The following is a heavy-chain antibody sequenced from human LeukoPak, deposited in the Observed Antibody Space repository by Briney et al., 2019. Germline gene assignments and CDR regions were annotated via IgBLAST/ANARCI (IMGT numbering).Heavy chain of an antibody. CDR2: VSGSGYST. CDR3: ARDRYYDILTGYRDAFDI. CDR1: GLTFMSFG. D-gene: IGHD3-9*01. V-gene: IGHV3-23*01. J-gene: IGHJ3*02. Sequence: GGSLRLSCAASGLTFMSFGMAWVRQAPGKGLEWVSTVSGSGYSTHYADSVRGRFTISRDNSKNSLYLQMNSLRAEDTAVYYCARDRYYDILTGYRDAFDIWGQGTMVTVSS.